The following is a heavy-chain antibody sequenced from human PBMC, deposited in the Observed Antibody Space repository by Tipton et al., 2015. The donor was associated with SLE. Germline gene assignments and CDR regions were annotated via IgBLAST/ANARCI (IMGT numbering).Heavy chain of an antibody. CDR2: IYYSGST. J-gene: IGHJ4*03. D-gene: IGHD4-11*01. CDR3: ARMGPVKGLQGSYYFDY. Sequence: SLRLSCTVSGGSISSGGYYWSWIRQHPGKGLEWIGYIYYSGSTYYNPSLKSRVTISVDTSKNQFSLKLSSVTAADTAVYYCARMGPVKGLQGSYYFDYWGQGTMVTVSS. V-gene: IGHV4-31*03. CDR1: GGSISSGGYY.